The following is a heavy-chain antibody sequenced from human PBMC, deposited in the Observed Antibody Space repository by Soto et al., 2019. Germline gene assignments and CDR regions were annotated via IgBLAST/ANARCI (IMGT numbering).Heavy chain of an antibody. CDR3: SRIAVSGLRTGFDY. D-gene: IGHD6-19*01. V-gene: IGHV4-39*01. CDR1: GGSISNSSYL. Sequence: PSETLSLTCSVSGGSISNSSYLWGWVRQPPGKGLQWIGSVSHIGSTNYNPSLKSRLTISVGTSKTQSSLRLDSVTAADTAVYYCSRIAVSGLRTGFDYWGQGILVTVSS. CDR2: VSHIGST. J-gene: IGHJ4*02.